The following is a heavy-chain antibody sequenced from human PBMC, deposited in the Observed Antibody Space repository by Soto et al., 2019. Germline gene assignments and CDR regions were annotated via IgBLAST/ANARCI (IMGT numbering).Heavy chain of an antibody. Sequence: QVHLVQSGAEVKKPGASVKVSCKASGYTFTSYGITWVRQAPGQGLEWMGWISAHNGNTDYAQKLQGRVIVTRDTSTSTAYMELRRLISDVTAVYYCARGRYGDYWGQGALVTVSS. CDR3: ARGRYGDY. CDR1: GYTFTSYG. D-gene: IGHD1-1*01. V-gene: IGHV1-18*01. J-gene: IGHJ4*02. CDR2: ISAHNGNT.